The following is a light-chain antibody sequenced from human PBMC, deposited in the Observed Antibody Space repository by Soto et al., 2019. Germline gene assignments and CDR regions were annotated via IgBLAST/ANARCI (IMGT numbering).Light chain of an antibody. V-gene: IGLV1-36*01. CDR3: AILDDSVDGWV. J-gene: IGLJ3*02. CDR1: NVGNKA. Sequence: QSVLTQPPSVSEAPGQRVTISCSGSNVGNKAVNWYQQLPGKAPKLLLYYDDMLSSGVSDRFSGSKSGTSASLAISGLQNDDDGDYYCAILDDSVDGWVFGGGTKVTVL. CDR2: YDD.